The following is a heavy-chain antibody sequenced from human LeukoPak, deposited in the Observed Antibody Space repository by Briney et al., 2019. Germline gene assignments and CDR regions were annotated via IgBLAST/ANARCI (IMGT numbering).Heavy chain of an antibody. Sequence: PGGSLRLSCAASGFTFSSYAMSWVRQAPGKGLEWVSAISGSGGSTYYADSVKGRFTISRDNSKNSLYLQMNSLRAEDTAVYYCARGQLYYDSSGFDYWGQGTLVTVSS. V-gene: IGHV3-23*01. D-gene: IGHD3-22*01. CDR3: ARGQLYYDSSGFDY. CDR1: GFTFSSYA. CDR2: ISGSGGST. J-gene: IGHJ4*02.